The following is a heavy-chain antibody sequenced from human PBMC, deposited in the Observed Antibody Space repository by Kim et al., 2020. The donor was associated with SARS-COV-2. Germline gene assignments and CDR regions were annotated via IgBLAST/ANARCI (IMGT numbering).Heavy chain of an antibody. V-gene: IGHV4-61*01. CDR2: IYYSGST. CDR1: GGSVSSGSYY. D-gene: IGHD1-1*01. CDR3: ARGGWGWLQLDY. Sequence: SETLSLTCTVSGGSVSSGSYYWSWIRQPPGKGLEWIGYIYYSGSTNYNPSLKSRVTISVDTSKNQFSLKLSSVTAADTAVYYCARGGWGWLQLDYWGQGTLVTVSS. J-gene: IGHJ4*02.